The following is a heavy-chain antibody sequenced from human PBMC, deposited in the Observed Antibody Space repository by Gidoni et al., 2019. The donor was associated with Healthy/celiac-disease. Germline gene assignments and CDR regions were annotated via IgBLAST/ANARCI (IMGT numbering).Heavy chain of an antibody. CDR1: GFTFSSYS. V-gene: IGHV3-21*01. J-gene: IGHJ4*02. CDR2: ISSSSSYI. CDR3: ARDLQTTGGPGVFDY. D-gene: IGHD4-4*01. Sequence: EVQLVESGGGLVKPGGSLRLSCAASGFTFSSYSMNWVRQAPGKGLEWVSSISSSSSYIYYADSVKGRFTISRDNAKNSLYLQMNSLRAEDTAVYYCARDLQTTGGPGVFDYWGQGTLVTVSS.